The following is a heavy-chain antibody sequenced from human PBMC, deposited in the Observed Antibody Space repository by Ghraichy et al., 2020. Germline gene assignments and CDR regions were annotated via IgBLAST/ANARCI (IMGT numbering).Heavy chain of an antibody. Sequence: SETLSLTCTVSGGSISSNDDYWGWSRQPPGKGLEWIGRIFYNGNFYYNPSLKSRVTISVDTSKNQFSLKLSSVTAADTAVYYCARHHWRGNDAFDIWGQGTLVSVSS. CDR3: ARHHWRGNDAFDI. D-gene: IGHD3-10*01. CDR1: GGSISSNDDY. CDR2: IFYNGNF. V-gene: IGHV4-39*01. J-gene: IGHJ3*02.